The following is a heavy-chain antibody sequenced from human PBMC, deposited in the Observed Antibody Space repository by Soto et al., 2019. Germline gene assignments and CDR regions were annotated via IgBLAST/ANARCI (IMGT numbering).Heavy chain of an antibody. D-gene: IGHD1-1*01. Sequence: GESLKISSKGSGYSFTSYWISWVRQMPGXGLEXVGXXDXXDXXXXXSXXXQGHVTISADKSISTAYLQWSSLKASDTAMYYCARHGRWSPGTGDVWGQGTTVTVSS. CDR2: XDXXDXXX. CDR1: GYSFTSYW. V-gene: IGHV5-10-1*01. CDR3: ARHGRWSPGTGDV. J-gene: IGHJ6*02.